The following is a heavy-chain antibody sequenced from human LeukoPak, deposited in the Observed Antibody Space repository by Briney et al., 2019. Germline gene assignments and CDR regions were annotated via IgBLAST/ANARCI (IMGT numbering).Heavy chain of an antibody. Sequence: GGSLRLSCAASGFTFSDYYMSWIRQAPGKGLEWVSAISGSGATTYYAGSVEGRFTISRDNSKTTLFLQMSSLRAEDTALYYCAKADYSNYRSYFDLWGRGTVVTVSS. V-gene: IGHV3-23*01. CDR2: ISGSGATT. CDR1: GFTFSDYY. J-gene: IGHJ2*01. CDR3: AKADYSNYRSYFDL. D-gene: IGHD4-11*01.